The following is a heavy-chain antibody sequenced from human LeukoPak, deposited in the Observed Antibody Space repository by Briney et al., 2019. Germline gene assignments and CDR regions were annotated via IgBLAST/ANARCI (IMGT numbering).Heavy chain of an antibody. D-gene: IGHD3-3*02. J-gene: IGHJ6*04. CDR1: GFIFIGYG. Sequence: GGSLRLSCAASGFIFIGYGMHWVRQAPGKGPERVAFIRPDGHNKYYADSVKGRFMISRDSSKNTVDLQMNSLRGDDTAMYYCAKEGAASWDVDVWGKGTTVTVSS. V-gene: IGHV3-30*02. CDR2: IRPDGHNK. CDR3: AKEGAASWDVDV.